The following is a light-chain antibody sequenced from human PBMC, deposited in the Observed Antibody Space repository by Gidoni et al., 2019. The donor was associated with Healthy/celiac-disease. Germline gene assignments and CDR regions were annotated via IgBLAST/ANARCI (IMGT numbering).Light chain of an antibody. CDR2: RNN. CDR1: SSNIGSNY. Sequence: QSVLTQPPSASGTPGQRVTISCSGSSSNIGSNYVYWYQQLPGTAPKLLIYRNNQRPSGVSDRFSGSKSGTSASLAISGLRSEDEADYYCAAWDDSLSGQEVFGGGTKLTVL. CDR3: AAWDDSLSGQEV. V-gene: IGLV1-47*01. J-gene: IGLJ2*01.